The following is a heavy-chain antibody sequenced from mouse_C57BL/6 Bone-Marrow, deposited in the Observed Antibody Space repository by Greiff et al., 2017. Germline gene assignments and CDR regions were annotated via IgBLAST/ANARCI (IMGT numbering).Heavy chain of an antibody. D-gene: IGHD1-1*01. CDR2: IDPSDSYT. J-gene: IGHJ1*03. V-gene: IGHV1-69*01. CDR3: AREGYYGSSYPFYWYFDV. CDR1: GYTFTSYW. Sequence: QVQLQQSGAELVMPGASVKLSCKASGYTFTSYWMHWVKQRPGQGLEWIGEIDPSDSYTNYNQKFKGKSTLTVDKSSSTAYRQLSSLTSADSAVYYCAREGYYGSSYPFYWYFDVWGTGTTVTVSS.